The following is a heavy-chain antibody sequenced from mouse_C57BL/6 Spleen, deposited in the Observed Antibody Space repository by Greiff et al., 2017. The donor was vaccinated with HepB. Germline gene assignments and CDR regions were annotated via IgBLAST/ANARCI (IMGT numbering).Heavy chain of an antibody. CDR1: GFTFSDYG. Sequence: EVKLVESGGGLVQPGGSLKLSCAASGFTFSDYGMAWVRQAPRKGPEWVAFISNLAYSIYYADTVTGRFTISRENAKNTLYLEMSSLRSEDTAMYYCARLDYGSQAWLAYWGQGTLVTVSA. J-gene: IGHJ3*01. D-gene: IGHD1-1*01. V-gene: IGHV5-15*01. CDR2: ISNLAYSI. CDR3: ARLDYGSQAWLAY.